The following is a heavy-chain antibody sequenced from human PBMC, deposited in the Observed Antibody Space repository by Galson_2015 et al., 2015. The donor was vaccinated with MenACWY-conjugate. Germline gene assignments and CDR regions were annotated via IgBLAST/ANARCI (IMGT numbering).Heavy chain of an antibody. CDR3: ARGGGGRFDS. V-gene: IGHV3-66*02. J-gene: IGHJ4*02. CDR1: GFTVSSDY. D-gene: IGHD3-16*01. CDR2: IYSGGST. Sequence: SLRLSCAVSGFTVSSDYMSWVRQAPGKGLEWVSVIYSGGSTYYADSVKGRFTISRDSSKNTLYLQMNSLRPEDTAVFYCARGGGGRFDSWGQGALVTVSS.